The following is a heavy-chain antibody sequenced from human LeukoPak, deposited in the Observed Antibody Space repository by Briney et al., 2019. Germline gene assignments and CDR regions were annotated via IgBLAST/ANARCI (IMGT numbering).Heavy chain of an antibody. J-gene: IGHJ4*02. V-gene: IGHV3-11*03. CDR3: ARIRASYSYGLDY. CDR1: GFTFGDYY. Sequence: PGGSLRLSCAASGFTFGDYYMSWIRQAPGKGLEWVSYISSSSSYTNYADSVKGRFTISRDNAKNSLYLQMNSLRAEDTAVYYCARIRASYSYGLDYWGQGTLVTVSS. CDR2: ISSSSSYT. D-gene: IGHD5-18*01.